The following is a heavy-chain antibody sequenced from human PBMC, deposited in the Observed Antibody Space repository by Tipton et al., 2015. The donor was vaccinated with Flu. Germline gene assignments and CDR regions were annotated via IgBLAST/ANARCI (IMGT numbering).Heavy chain of an antibody. J-gene: IGHJ4*02. D-gene: IGHD3-22*01. V-gene: IGHV4-39*01. CDR3: ARHRSPVVIDDYFAY. CDR1: SGSIRSTNYF. CDR2: IYPSGTT. Sequence: TLSLTCTVSSGSIRSTNYFCAWIRQPPGKRLELIGSIYPSGTTYYNPSLKSRVTISVDTSKSQFSLMLRSVTAADTAVYYCARHRSPVVIDDYFAYWGQGTLVTVSS.